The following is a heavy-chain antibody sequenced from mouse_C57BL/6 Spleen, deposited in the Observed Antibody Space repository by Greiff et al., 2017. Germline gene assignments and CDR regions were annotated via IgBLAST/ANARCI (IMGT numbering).Heavy chain of an antibody. CDR2: IYPSDSET. J-gene: IGHJ4*01. D-gene: IGHD2-2*01. V-gene: IGHV1-61*01. CDR1: GYTFTSYW. CDR3: ARGGWLRRNAMDD. Sequence: QFQLQQPGAELVRPGSSVKLSCKASGYTFTSYWMDWVKQRPGQGLEWIGNIYPSDSETHYNQKFKDKATLTADKSSSTAYMQLSSLTSEDSAVYYCARGGWLRRNAMDDWGQGTSVTVSS.